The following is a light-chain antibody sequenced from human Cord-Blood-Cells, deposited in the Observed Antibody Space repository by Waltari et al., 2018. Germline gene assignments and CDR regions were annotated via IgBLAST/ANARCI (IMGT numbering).Light chain of an antibody. J-gene: IGKJ2*03. V-gene: IGKV1-39*01. CDR2: PAS. Sequence: DIQMTQPPSSLSASVGNRVTLTYRASQTINSYLNWYQQKPGKAPKLLIYPASSLQSGVPSRFSGSGSGTDFTLTISSLQPEDFATYFCQQVYSTPYSFGQGTKLEIK. CDR3: QQVYSTPYS. CDR1: QTINSY.